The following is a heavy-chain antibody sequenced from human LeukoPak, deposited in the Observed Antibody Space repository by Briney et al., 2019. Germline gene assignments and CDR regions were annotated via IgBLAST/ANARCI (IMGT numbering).Heavy chain of an antibody. V-gene: IGHV4-4*09. CDR3: ARRDCSGASCYFHY. J-gene: IGHJ4*02. CDR1: GRSIRSNY. D-gene: IGHD2-15*01. Sequence: SETLSLTCNVSGRSIRSNYWGWIRQPPGKGLEWIGNMFHSGDNSYNPSLMSRVTTSVDTSKNQLSLRLTSVTAADTAVYYCARRDCSGASCYFHYWGQGTLVTVSS. CDR2: MFHSGDN.